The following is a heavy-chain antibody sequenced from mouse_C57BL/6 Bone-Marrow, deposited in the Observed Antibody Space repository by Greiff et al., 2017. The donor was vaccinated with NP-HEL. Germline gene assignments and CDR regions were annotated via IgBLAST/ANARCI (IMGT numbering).Heavy chain of an antibody. D-gene: IGHD4-1*01. V-gene: IGHV1-85*01. CDR3: ARTDPNWDERYYAMDY. CDR2: IYPRDGST. J-gene: IGHJ4*01. CDR1: GYTFTSYD. Sequence: QVQLQQSGPELVKPGASVKLSCKASGYTFTSYDTNWVKQRPGQGLEWIGWIYPRDGSTKYNEKFKGKATLTVDTSSSTAYMELHSLTSEDSAVYFCARTDPNWDERYYAMDYWGQGTSVTVSS.